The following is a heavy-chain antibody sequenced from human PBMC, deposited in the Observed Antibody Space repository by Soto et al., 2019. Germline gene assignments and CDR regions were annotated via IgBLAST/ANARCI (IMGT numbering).Heavy chain of an antibody. CDR3: ARQFTLTVQRRAIDL. Sequence: QVQLVESGGGVVQPGGSLKLACAASGFTFTAYSMHWVCQTPGKGLQWVAVISYDGSNTYFAYSVKGRFTVSRENVNNTLYLHMNSPRPKDTALYPCARQFTLTVQRRAIDLWGQGPLIVVSS. D-gene: IGHD3-9*01. CDR1: GFTFTAYS. CDR2: ISYDGSNT. V-gene: IGHV3-30*01. J-gene: IGHJ4*01.